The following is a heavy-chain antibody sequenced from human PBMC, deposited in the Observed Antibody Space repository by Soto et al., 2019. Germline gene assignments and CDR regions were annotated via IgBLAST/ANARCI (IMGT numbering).Heavy chain of an antibody. CDR2: IHPSGST. CDR1: GGSLSDYY. D-gene: IGHD3-10*01. Sequence: PSETLSLTCAVYGGSLSDYYWSWIRQSPGKGLAWIGEIHPSGSTDYNPSLKSRVTISVDTSKNQFSLKLSSVTAADTAVYYCARHPGFGDPYGMDVWGQGTTVTVSS. CDR3: ARHPGFGDPYGMDV. V-gene: IGHV4-34*01. J-gene: IGHJ6*02.